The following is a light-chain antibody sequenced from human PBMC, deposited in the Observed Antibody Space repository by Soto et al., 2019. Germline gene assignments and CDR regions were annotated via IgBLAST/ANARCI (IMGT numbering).Light chain of an antibody. Sequence: EIVMTQSPATLSVSPGETVTLSCRASQSVSIDLAWYQQNPGQAPSLLISAASARATGIPARFSGSGFGTEFTLAFSCVQSEGFAVYYGKQYWAWLDGPLGKGTKVEI. V-gene: IGKV3-15*01. J-gene: IGKJ1*01. CDR2: AAS. CDR1: QSVSID. CDR3: KQYWAWLDGP.